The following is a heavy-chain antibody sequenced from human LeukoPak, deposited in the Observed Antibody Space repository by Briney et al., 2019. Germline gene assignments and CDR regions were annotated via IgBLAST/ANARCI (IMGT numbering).Heavy chain of an antibody. CDR2: IYYSGST. J-gene: IGHJ6*02. V-gene: IGHV4-59*08. CDR1: GGSISSYY. D-gene: IGHD3-10*01. Sequence: PSETLSLTCTVSGGSISSYYWSWIRQPPGKGLEWIGYIYYSGSTNYNPSLKSRVTISVDTSKNQFSLKLSSVTAADTAVYYCATMVREGIGWCGMDVWGQGTTVTVSS. CDR3: ATMVREGIGWCGMDV.